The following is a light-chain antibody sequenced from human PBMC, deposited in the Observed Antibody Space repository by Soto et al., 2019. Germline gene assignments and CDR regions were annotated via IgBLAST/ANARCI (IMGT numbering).Light chain of an antibody. CDR2: DAV. Sequence: EIFLTQSPAALSLSPGARVSLSCRASRPVVRQYIAWYHQKPGQAPRLLIHDAVSRATGIPARFSGSGSGTDFTLTISSLQSEDFAVYYCQQYNTWRSITFGQGTRLEIK. CDR3: QQYNTWRSIT. J-gene: IGKJ5*01. CDR1: RPVVRQ. V-gene: IGKV3D-15*01.